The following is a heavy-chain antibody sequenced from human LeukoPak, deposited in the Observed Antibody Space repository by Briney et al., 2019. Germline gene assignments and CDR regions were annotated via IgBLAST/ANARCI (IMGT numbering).Heavy chain of an antibody. V-gene: IGHV1-2*02. CDR3: ARVEGSAATRGD. CDR2: IKPNSGGT. D-gene: IGHD1-7*01. J-gene: IGHJ4*02. CDR1: GYTFTAYY. Sequence: ASVKVSCTASGYTFTAYYVHWVRQAPGQGLEWMGLIKPNSGGTIYAQMFRGRVTMTRDTSISTAYMELSRLTSDDSAVYYCARVEGSAATRGDWGQGTLVTVSS.